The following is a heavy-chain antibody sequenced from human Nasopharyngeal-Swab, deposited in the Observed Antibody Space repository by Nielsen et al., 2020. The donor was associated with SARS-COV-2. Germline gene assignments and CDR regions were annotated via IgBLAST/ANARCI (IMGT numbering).Heavy chain of an antibody. CDR3: ARQIPEIRYYYYYMDV. Sequence: WIRQPPGKGLEWIGSIYYSGSTYYNPSLKSRVTISVDTSKNQFSLKLSSVTAADTAVYCCARQIPEIRYYYYYMDVWGKGTTVTVSS. V-gene: IGHV4-39*01. D-gene: IGHD1-14*01. J-gene: IGHJ6*03. CDR2: IYYSGST.